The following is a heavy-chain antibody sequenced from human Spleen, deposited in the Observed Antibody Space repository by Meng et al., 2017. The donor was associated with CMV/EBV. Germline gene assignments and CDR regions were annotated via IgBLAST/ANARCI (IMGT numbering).Heavy chain of an antibody. D-gene: IGHD3-10*01. CDR3: ARVGVLRGYYYHYGMDV. CDR2: ISSSGNAI. CDR1: GFTFSDYY. V-gene: IGHV3-11*01. J-gene: IGHJ6*02. Sequence: GESLKISCAASGFTFSDYYVSWIRQAPGKGLEWVSYISSSGNAIYYADSVKGRFTISRDNAKNSLYLQMNSLRAEDTAVYYCARVGVLRGYYYHYGMDVWGQGTSVTVSS.